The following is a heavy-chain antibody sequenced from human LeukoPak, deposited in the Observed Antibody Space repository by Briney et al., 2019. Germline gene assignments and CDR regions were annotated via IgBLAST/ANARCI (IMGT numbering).Heavy chain of an antibody. J-gene: IGHJ5*02. CDR3: PRSPTGGYGDYH. CDR1: GYTFTGYY. CDR2: INPNSGGT. Sequence: ASVKVSCKASGYTFTGYYMHWVRQAPGQGLEWMGRINPNSGGTNYAQKFQGRVTITTDESTSTAYMELSSLRSEDTAVYYCPRSPTGGYGDYHWGQGTLVTVSS. D-gene: IGHD4-17*01. V-gene: IGHV1-2*06.